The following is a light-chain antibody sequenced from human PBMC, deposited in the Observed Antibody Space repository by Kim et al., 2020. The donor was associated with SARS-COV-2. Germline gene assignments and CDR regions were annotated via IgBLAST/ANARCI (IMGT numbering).Light chain of an antibody. CDR3: QHRSNWPPT. J-gene: IGKJ5*01. CDR1: QSVSNY. V-gene: IGKV3-11*01. CDR2: DAS. Sequence: LSPGERATVSCRASQSVSNYLAWYQQKPGQAPRLLIYDASNRATGIAARFSGSGSGTDFTLTISSLEPEDFAVYYCQHRSNWPPTFGQGTRLEIK.